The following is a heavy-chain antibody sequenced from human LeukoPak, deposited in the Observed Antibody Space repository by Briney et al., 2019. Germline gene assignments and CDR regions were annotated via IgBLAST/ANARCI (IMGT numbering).Heavy chain of an antibody. CDR1: GFTVSSSN. Sequence: GGSLRLSCAASGFTVSSSNRHWIRQFPGGDLEWLSYISASSGTIYSADSLNGRFTTSRDNAKESRYLEMNNVRVEDTAVYYCARDAGLRGAIWGRGNLVTVSS. CDR2: ISASSGTI. CDR3: ARDAGLRGAI. J-gene: IGHJ2*01. V-gene: IGHV3-48*04.